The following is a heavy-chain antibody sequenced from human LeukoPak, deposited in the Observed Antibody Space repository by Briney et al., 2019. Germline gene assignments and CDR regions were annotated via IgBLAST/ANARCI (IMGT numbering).Heavy chain of an antibody. J-gene: IGHJ3*02. D-gene: IGHD3-16*01. CDR3: ARRGIMITFGGVPENAFDI. CDR1: GFTFSDYY. V-gene: IGHV3-11*04. CDR2: ISSSGSTI. Sequence: GGSLRLSCAASGFTFSDYYMSWIRQAPGKGLEWVSYISSSGSTIYYADSVKGRFTISRDNAKNSLYLQMNSLRAEDTAVYYCARRGIMITFGGVPENAFDIWGQGTMVTVSS.